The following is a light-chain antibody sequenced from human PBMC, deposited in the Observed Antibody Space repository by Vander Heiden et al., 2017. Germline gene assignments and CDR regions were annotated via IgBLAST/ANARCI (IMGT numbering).Light chain of an antibody. V-gene: IGKV1-39*01. CDR2: AAA. Sequence: DLQMTQSPSTVSASVGDRVTITCRASQSVSTYLNWYQQKPGKAPNLLIFAAASVQSGVPPRFKGSGSGTDFTLTISSLQPEDFATYYCQQSYATPYTFGQGTKLQIK. CDR1: QSVSTY. J-gene: IGKJ2*01. CDR3: QQSYATPYT.